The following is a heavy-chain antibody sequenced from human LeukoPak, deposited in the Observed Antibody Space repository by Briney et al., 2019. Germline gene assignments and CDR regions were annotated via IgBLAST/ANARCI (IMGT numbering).Heavy chain of an antibody. Sequence: TSETLSLTCAVSRYSINSVSSSFFWGWIRQPPGKGLEWIGSINRSGVTYYNPSLKSRVAISVDTSTNHFSLSLNSVTAADTAVYYCTRVSVAGAFVDWGQRTVVTVSS. J-gene: IGHJ4*02. CDR3: TRVSVAGAFVD. V-gene: IGHV4-38-2*01. CDR1: RYSINSVSSSFF. CDR2: INRSGVT. D-gene: IGHD6-19*01.